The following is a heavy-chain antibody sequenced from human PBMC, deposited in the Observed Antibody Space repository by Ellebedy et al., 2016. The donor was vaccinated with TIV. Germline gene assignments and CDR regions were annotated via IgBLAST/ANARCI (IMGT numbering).Heavy chain of an antibody. D-gene: IGHD3-10*01. CDR2: IKSKTDGGTI. Sequence: PGGSLRLSCATSGFTFKNAWLSWLRPAPGKGLEWVGRIKSKTDGGTIDYAAPVKGRFTVSRDDSQSTLYLQMNSLKTEDTAVYYCTALVRGIITSLRFDYWGQGT. J-gene: IGHJ4*02. CDR3: TALVRGIITSLRFDY. V-gene: IGHV3-15*01. CDR1: GFTFKNAW.